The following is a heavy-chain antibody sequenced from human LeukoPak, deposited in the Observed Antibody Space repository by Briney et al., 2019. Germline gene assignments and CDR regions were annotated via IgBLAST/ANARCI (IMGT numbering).Heavy chain of an antibody. V-gene: IGHV1-18*01. D-gene: IGHD1-26*01. CDR3: ASLLQRELSRIWFDP. CDR2: ISTYNGNT. Sequence: ASVKVSCKASGYTFTPYVLIWVRQAPGQGLECMGWISTYNGNTNYAQKLQGRVTMTTDTSTSTAYMELRSLRPEAAALYYCASLLQRELSRIWFDPCGQGNRITV. CDR1: GYTFTPYV. J-gene: IGHJ5*02.